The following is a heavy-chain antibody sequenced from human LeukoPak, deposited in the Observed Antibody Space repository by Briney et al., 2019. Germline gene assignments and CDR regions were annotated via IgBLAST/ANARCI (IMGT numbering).Heavy chain of an antibody. J-gene: IGHJ4*02. Sequence: SVTVSCKASGRTFSTYTISWVRQAPGQGLEWMGRIIPILGIANYAQKFQGRVTITADKFTSTAYMELSSLRSEDTAVYYCARSARGYSYGHDYWGQGTLVTVSS. CDR3: ARSARGYSYGHDY. CDR2: IIPILGIA. V-gene: IGHV1-69*02. CDR1: GRTFSTYT. D-gene: IGHD5-18*01.